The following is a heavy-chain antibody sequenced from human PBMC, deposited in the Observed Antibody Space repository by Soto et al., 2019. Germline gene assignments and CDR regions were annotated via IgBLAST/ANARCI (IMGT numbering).Heavy chain of an antibody. CDR3: ARVYGDYDYYYYYYMDV. V-gene: IGHV4-31*03. CDR1: GGSISSGGYY. D-gene: IGHD4-17*01. CDR2: IYYSGST. Sequence: SETLSLTCTVSGGSISSGGYYWSWIRQHPGKGLEWIGYIYYSGSTYYNPSLKSRVTISVDTSKNQFSLKLSSVTAADTAVYYCARVYGDYDYYYYYYMDVWGKGTTVTVSS. J-gene: IGHJ6*03.